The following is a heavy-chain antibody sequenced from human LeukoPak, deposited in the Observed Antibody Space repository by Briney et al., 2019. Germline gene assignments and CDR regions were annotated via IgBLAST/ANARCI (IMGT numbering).Heavy chain of an antibody. CDR2: ISNRGSTI. CDR1: GFTFSSYS. V-gene: IGHV3-48*02. J-gene: IGHJ6*02. Sequence: GGSLRLSCAASGFTFSSYSMNWVRQAPGKGLEWVSYISNRGSTIYYADSVKGRFTISRDNAKNSLYLQMNSLRDEDTAVYYCARVFRMTTYYYGMDVWGQGTTVTVSS. CDR3: ARVFRMTTYYYGMDV. D-gene: IGHD4-17*01.